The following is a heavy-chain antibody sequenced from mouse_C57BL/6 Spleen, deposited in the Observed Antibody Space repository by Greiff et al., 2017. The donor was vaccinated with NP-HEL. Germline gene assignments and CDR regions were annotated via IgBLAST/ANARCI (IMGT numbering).Heavy chain of an antibody. CDR2: ISYSGST. CDR1: GYSITSGYD. D-gene: IGHD1-1*01. Sequence: EVKVEESGPGMVKPSQSLSLTCTVTGYSITSGYDWHWIRHFPGNKLEWMGYISYSGSTNYNPSLKSRISITHDTSKNHFFLKLNSVTTEDTATYYCASSSYATGAMDYWGQGTSVTVSS. CDR3: ASSSYATGAMDY. V-gene: IGHV3-1*01. J-gene: IGHJ4*01.